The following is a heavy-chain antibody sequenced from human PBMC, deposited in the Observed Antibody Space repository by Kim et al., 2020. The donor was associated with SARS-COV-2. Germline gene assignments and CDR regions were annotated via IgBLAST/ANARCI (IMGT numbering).Heavy chain of an antibody. J-gene: IGHJ4*02. Sequence: GGSLRLSCAASGFPFGTYAMNWVRQAPGKAPEWVSIIGGTTYYSDSVRGRFTISRDTTKNMLFLQMNSLRAEDTAVYYCARRSGAVIGFPHSFDYWGQG. CDR3: ARRSGAVIGFPHSFDY. V-gene: IGHV3-23*01. CDR1: GFPFGTYA. CDR2: IGGTT. D-gene: IGHD2-15*01.